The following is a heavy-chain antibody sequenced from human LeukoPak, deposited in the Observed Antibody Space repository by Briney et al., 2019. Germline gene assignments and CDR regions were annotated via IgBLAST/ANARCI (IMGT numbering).Heavy chain of an antibody. CDR3: ARRSGSFQGDYNFDY. J-gene: IGHJ4*02. V-gene: IGHV5-51*01. CDR2: IYPGDSDT. D-gene: IGHD1-26*01. Sequence: GESLKISCKGSGYIFTSYWIAWVRQMPGKGLEWMGIIYPGDSDTRYSPSFQGQVTISADKSISTAYLQWSSLKASDTAMYYCARRSGSFQGDYNFDYWGQGTPVTVSS. CDR1: GYIFTSYW.